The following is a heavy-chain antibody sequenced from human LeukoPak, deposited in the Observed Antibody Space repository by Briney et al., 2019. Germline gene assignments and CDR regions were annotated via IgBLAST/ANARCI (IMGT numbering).Heavy chain of an antibody. CDR2: MNPNSGNT. V-gene: IGHV1-8*01. CDR1: GYTFTSYD. CDR3: ARAGLTTSSYYYYMDV. D-gene: IGHD4-11*01. J-gene: IGHJ6*03. Sequence: GASVKVSCKASGYTFTSYDINWARQATGQGLEWMGWMNPNSGNTGYAQKFQGRVTFTTNTSISTANMELSSLRSDDTAVYYCARAGLTTSSYYYYMDVWGKGTTVTVSS.